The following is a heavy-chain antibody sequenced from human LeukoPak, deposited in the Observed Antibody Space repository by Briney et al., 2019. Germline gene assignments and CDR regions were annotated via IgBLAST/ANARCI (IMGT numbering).Heavy chain of an antibody. D-gene: IGHD2-15*01. V-gene: IGHV4-4*07. CDR1: GVSLSRYY. CDR3: ARDGRDCSGGSCFD. Sequence: SETLSLTCTVSGVSLSRYYWSWIRQTAGKGLEWIGRIYSSGTTNYNPSLKSRVTMSVDTSNNQLSLRLSSVTAADTAVYYCARDGRDCSGGSCFDWGQGTLVTVSS. J-gene: IGHJ4*02. CDR2: IYSSGTT.